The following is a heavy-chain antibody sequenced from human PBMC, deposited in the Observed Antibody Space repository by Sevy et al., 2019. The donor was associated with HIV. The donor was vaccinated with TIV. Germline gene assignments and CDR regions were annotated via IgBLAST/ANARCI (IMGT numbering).Heavy chain of an antibody. CDR1: GFTFSSYA. D-gene: IGHD2-21*02. V-gene: IGHV3-66*01. Sequence: GGSLRLSCAASGFTFSSYAMSWVRQAPGKGLEWVSLMYHGGSILYADSVRGRFITSRDKSKNTLYLQMNSLRGEDTAVYYCARFSGLLRDFWGQGTLVTVSS. J-gene: IGHJ4*02. CDR3: ARFSGLLRDF. CDR2: MYHGGSI.